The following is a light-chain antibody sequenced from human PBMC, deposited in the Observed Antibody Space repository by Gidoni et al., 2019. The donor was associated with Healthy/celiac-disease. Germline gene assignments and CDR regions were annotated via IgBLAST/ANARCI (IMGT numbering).Light chain of an antibody. Sequence: DIQMTQSPSSLSASVGDRVTITCRASQGISNYLAWYQQKPGKVPKLLIYAASTLQSGVPSRFSGSGSGTDFTLTISSLQPEDVATYYCQRYNSDAPFGQGTKVEIK. CDR2: AAS. J-gene: IGKJ1*01. V-gene: IGKV1-27*01. CDR3: QRYNSDAP. CDR1: QGISNY.